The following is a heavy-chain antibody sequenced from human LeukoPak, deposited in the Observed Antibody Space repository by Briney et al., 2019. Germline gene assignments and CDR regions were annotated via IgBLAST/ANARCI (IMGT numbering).Heavy chain of an antibody. CDR2: ISYDGSNK. V-gene: IGHV3-30*01. J-gene: IGHJ6*03. D-gene: IGHD2-8*01. CDR1: GFTFSSYA. Sequence: TGGSLRLSCAASGFTFSSYAMHWVRQAPGKGLEWVAVISYDGSNKYYADSVKGRFTISRDHSKHTLYLQMNSLRAEDTAVYYCARDLPGGYCTNGVCYYMDVWGKGTTVTVSS. CDR3: ARDLPGGYCTNGVCYYMDV.